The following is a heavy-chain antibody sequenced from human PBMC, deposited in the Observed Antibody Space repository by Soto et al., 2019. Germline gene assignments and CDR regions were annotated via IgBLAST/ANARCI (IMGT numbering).Heavy chain of an antibody. V-gene: IGHV4-39*01. CDR3: ASNPGIAAAGSWDYYGMDV. Sequence: PSETLSLTCTVSGGSISSSSYYWGWIRQPPGKGLEWIGSIYYSGSTYYNPSLKSRVTISVDTSKNQFSLKLSSVTAADTAVYYCASNPGIAAAGSWDYYGMDVWGQGTTVTVPS. CDR2: IYYSGST. D-gene: IGHD6-13*01. J-gene: IGHJ6*02. CDR1: GGSISSSSYY.